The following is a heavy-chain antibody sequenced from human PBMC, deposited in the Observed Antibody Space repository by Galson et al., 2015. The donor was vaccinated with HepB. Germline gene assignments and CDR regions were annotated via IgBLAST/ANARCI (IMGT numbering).Heavy chain of an antibody. V-gene: IGHV1-18*01. CDR1: GYTFTNYG. J-gene: IGHJ4*02. Sequence: SVKVSCKASGYTFTNYGISWVRQAPGQGLEWMGWISAYNGNTNYVQKFKGRVTMTTDTSKSTAYMELSSLRSDDTAVYYCAKDTVQTGITGTTTFDYWGQGTLVTVSS. CDR3: AKDTVQTGITGTTTFDY. CDR2: ISAYNGNT. D-gene: IGHD1-7*01.